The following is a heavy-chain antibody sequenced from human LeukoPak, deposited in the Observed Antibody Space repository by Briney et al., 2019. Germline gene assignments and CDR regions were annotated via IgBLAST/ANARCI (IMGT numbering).Heavy chain of an antibody. V-gene: IGHV4-59*01. CDR2: IYYSGST. CDR1: GGSISSYY. CDR3: ARTSSYYPYYMDV. Sequence: SETLSLTCTVSGGSISSYYWSWIRQPPGKELEWIGYIYYSGSTNYNPSLKSRVTISVDTSKNQFSLKLSSVTAADTAVYYCARTSSYYPYYMDVWGKGTTVTVS. J-gene: IGHJ6*03.